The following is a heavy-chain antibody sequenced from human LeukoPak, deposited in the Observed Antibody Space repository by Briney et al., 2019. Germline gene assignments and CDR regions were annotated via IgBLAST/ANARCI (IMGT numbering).Heavy chain of an antibody. CDR1: GYTFTGYY. CDR3: ARDFRYQLLFYYYYYMDV. D-gene: IGHD2-2*01. Sequence: GASVKVSCKASGYTFTGYYMHWVRQAPGQGLEWMGWINPNSGGTNYAQKFQGRVTMTRDTSISTAYMELSRLRSDDTAVYYCARDFRYQLLFYYYYYMDVWGKGTTVTISS. CDR2: INPNSGGT. V-gene: IGHV1-2*02. J-gene: IGHJ6*03.